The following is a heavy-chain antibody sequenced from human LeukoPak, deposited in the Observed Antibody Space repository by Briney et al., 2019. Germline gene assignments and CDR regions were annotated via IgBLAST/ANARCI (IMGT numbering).Heavy chain of an antibody. CDR2: IYSGGST. D-gene: IGHD3-10*01. Sequence: GGSLRLSCAASGFTVSSNYMNWVRQAPGKGLEWVSVIYSGGSTYYADSVKGRFTISSDNSKNTLYLQMNSLRAEDTAVYYCARDSGWFGELLVDYWGQGTLVTVSS. CDR1: GFTVSSNY. J-gene: IGHJ4*02. CDR3: ARDSGWFGELLVDY. V-gene: IGHV3-66*01.